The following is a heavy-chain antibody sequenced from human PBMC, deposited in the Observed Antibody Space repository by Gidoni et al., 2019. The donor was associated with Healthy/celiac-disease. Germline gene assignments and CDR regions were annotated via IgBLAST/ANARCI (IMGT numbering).Heavy chain of an antibody. CDR2: INHSGST. CDR1: GGSFSGYY. V-gene: IGHV4-34*01. Sequence: QVQLQQWGAGLLKPSETLSLTCAVYGGSFSGYYWSWIRQPPGKGLEWIGEINHSGSTNYNPSLKSRVTISVDTSKNQFSLKLSSVTAADTAVYYCARLLRFHGAKRNWFDPWGQGTLVTVSS. CDR3: ARLLRFHGAKRNWFDP. J-gene: IGHJ5*02. D-gene: IGHD3-3*01.